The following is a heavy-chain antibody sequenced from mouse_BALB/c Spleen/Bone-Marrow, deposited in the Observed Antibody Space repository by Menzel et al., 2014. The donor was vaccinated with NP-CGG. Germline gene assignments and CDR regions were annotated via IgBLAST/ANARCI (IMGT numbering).Heavy chain of an antibody. CDR2: IRNKANGYTT. J-gene: IGHJ4*01. Sequence: EVKVVESGGGLVQPGGSLRLSCATSGFTFTDYYMSWVRQPPGKALEWLGFIRNKANGYTTEYSASVKGRFTISRDNSQSILYLQMNTLRAEDSATYYCARDDYYAMDYWGQGTSVTASS. CDR1: GFTFTDYY. CDR3: ARDDYYAMDY. V-gene: IGHV7-3*02.